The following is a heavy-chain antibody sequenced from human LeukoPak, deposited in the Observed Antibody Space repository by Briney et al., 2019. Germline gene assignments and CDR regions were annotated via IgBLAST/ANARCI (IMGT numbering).Heavy chain of an antibody. CDR1: GDSISSNS. J-gene: IGHJ4*02. CDR2: ISTSGST. V-gene: IGHV4-4*07. CDR3: ARGSSWFHY. Sequence: SETLSLTCTVSGDSISSNSWNWIRQPAGEGLEWIGRISTSGSTYYNPSLKSRVTMSIDTSKNQFSLRLSSVTAADTAMCYCARGSSWFHYWGQGTLVTVSS. D-gene: IGHD6-13*01.